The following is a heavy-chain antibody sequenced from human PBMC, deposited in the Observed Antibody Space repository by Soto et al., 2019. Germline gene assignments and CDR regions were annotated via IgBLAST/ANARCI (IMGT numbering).Heavy chain of an antibody. CDR2: ISGYNGNT. Sequence: QVQLVQSGAEVKKPGASVKVSCKTSGFTLTSYGITWVRQAPGRGLEWMGWISGYNGNTNYAQRLQGRVAMTTDTSTSTAYMELRSLTSDDTAVYYCAESGYSSSWFLAYWGQGTLVTVSS. V-gene: IGHV1-18*01. CDR1: GFTLTSYG. D-gene: IGHD6-13*01. CDR3: AESGYSSSWFLAY. J-gene: IGHJ4*02.